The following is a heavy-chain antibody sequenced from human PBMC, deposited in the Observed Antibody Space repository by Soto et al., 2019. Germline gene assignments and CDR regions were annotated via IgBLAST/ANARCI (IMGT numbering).Heavy chain of an antibody. CDR1: GFTVSSNY. CDR3: ARVAYYYDSSGYTQYGMDV. D-gene: IGHD3-22*01. V-gene: IGHV3-66*01. J-gene: IGHJ6*02. CDR2: IYSGGST. Sequence: PGGSLRLSCAASGFTVSSNYMSWVRQAPGKGLEWVSVIYSGGSTYYADSVKGRFTISRDNSKNTLYLQMNSLRAEDTAVYYCARVAYYYDSSGYTQYGMDVWGQGTTVTVSS.